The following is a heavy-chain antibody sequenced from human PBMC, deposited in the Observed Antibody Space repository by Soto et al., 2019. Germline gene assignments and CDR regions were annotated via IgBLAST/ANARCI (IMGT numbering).Heavy chain of an antibody. Sequence: EVQLVESGGGLVKPGGSLRLSCAASGFTFDRYSMNWVRQTPGKGLEWVSSISDRSSYIYYADSLKGRFTISRDNTKNSLYPQMNSVRAEATAVYYCVRQTTVGPYYFDYWGHGTMVTVAS. CDR2: ISDRSSYI. CDR3: VRQTTVGPYYFDY. J-gene: IGHJ4*01. D-gene: IGHD4-17*01. CDR1: GFTFDRYS. V-gene: IGHV3-21*01.